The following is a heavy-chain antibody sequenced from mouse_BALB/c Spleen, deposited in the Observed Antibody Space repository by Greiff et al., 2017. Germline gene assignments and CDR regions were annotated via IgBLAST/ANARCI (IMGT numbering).Heavy chain of an antibody. J-gene: IGHJ2*01. D-gene: IGHD1-1*01. CDR1: GFNIKDTY. CDR3: ARSGDYGSTHYFDY. CDR2: IDPANGNT. Sequence: EVQLQQSGAELVKPGASVKLSCTASGFNIKDTYMHWVKQRPKQGLEWIGRIDPANGNTKYDPKFQGKATITADTSSNTAYLQLSSLTSEDTAVYYCARSGDYGSTHYFDYWGQGTTLTVSS. V-gene: IGHV14-3*02.